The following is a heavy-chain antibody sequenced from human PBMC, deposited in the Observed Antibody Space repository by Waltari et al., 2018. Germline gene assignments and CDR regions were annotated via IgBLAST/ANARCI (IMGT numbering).Heavy chain of an antibody. J-gene: IGHJ6*02. D-gene: IGHD3-16*01. V-gene: IGHV1-24*01. CDR3: ATDGGYYYGMDV. Sequence: QVQLVQSGAEVKKPGASVKVSCKVSGYTLTDLSMHLVRQAPGKGLEWMGGFDPEDGETIYAQKFQGRVTMTEDTSTDTAYMELSSLRSEDTAVYYCATDGGYYYGMDVWGQGTTVTVSS. CDR1: GYTLTDLS. CDR2: FDPEDGET.